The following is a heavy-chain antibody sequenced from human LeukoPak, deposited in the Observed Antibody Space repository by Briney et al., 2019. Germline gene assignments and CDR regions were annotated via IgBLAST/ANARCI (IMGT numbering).Heavy chain of an antibody. D-gene: IGHD6-19*01. CDR1: GYTFTSYD. CDR3: ARGSISSRWLVHGYYYMDV. V-gene: IGHV1-8*03. CDR2: MNPNSGNT. J-gene: IGHJ6*03. Sequence: GPAVKVSCKASGYTFTSYDINWVRQATGQGLEWMGWMNPNSGNTGYAQKFQGRVTITRNTSISTAYMELSSLRSEDTAVYYCARGSISSRWLVHGYYYMDVWGKGTTVTVSS.